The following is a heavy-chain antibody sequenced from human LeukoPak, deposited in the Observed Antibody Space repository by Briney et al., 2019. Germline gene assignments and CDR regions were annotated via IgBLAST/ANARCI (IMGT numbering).Heavy chain of an antibody. CDR3: ARVPAARENWFDP. Sequence: SVKVSCKASGGTFSSYAISWVRQAPGQGLEWMGGIIPIFGTANYAQKFQGRVTITADKSTSTAYMELSSLRSGDTAVYYCARVPAARENWFDPWGQGTLVTVSS. CDR2: IIPIFGTA. J-gene: IGHJ5*02. V-gene: IGHV1-69*06. D-gene: IGHD2-2*01. CDR1: GGTFSSYA.